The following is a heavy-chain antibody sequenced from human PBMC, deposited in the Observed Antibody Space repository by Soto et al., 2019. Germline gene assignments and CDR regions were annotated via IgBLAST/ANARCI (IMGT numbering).Heavy chain of an antibody. CDR2: ISYDGSNK. CDR3: ANADCSSTSCYNYYYYGMDV. Sequence: GASLRLSYAASGFTFSSYGMHWVRQAPGKGLEWVAVISYDGSNKYYADSVKGRFTISRDNSKNTLYLQMNSLRAEDTAVYYCANADCSSTSCYNYYYYGMDVWGQGTTVTVSS. D-gene: IGHD2-2*02. CDR1: GFTFSSYG. J-gene: IGHJ6*02. V-gene: IGHV3-30*18.